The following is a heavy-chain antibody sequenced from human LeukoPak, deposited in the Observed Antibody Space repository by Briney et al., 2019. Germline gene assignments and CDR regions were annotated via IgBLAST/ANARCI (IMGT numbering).Heavy chain of an antibody. D-gene: IGHD5-18*01. CDR2: IYYSGST. CDR3: ARRGVDTAMVTGGDIAFDI. J-gene: IGHJ3*02. V-gene: IGHV4-59*08. Sequence: PSETLSLTCTVSGGSISSYYWSWTRQPPGKGLEWIGYIYYSGSTNYNPSLKSRVTISVDTSKNQFSLKLSSVTAADTAVYYCARRGVDTAMVTGGDIAFDIWGQGTMVTVSS. CDR1: GGSISSYY.